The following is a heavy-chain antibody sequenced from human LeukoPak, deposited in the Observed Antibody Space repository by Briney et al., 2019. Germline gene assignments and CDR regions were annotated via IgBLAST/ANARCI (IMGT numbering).Heavy chain of an antibody. D-gene: IGHD3-22*01. CDR1: GFTFDDYG. CDR3: AKGYYYDSSGYDCFDY. J-gene: IGHJ4*02. Sequence: PGGSLRLSCAASGFTFDDYGMSWVRQAPGKGLEWVSGINWNGGSTGYADSVKGRFTISRDNAKNSLYLQMNSLRAEDTALYYCAKGYYYDSSGYDCFDYWGQGTLVTVSS. V-gene: IGHV3-20*04. CDR2: INWNGGST.